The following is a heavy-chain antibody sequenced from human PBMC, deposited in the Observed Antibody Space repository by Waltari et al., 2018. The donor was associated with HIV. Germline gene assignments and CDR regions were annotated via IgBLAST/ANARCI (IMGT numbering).Heavy chain of an antibody. CDR3: ASSDYGDYVLVY. CDR2: IYYSGST. Sequence: QVQLQESGPGLVKPSETLSLTCTVPGGSISSYYWSWIRQPPGKGLEWIGYIYYSGSTNYNPSLKSRVTISVDTSKNQFSLKLSSVTAADTAVYYCASSDYGDYVLVYWGQGTLVTVSS. D-gene: IGHD4-17*01. J-gene: IGHJ4*02. CDR1: GGSISSYY. V-gene: IGHV4-59*08.